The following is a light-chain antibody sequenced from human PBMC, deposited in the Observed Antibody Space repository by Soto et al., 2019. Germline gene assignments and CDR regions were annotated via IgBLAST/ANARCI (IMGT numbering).Light chain of an antibody. CDR2: GAS. J-gene: IGKJ1*01. CDR1: QSVSSSY. CDR3: QQYGSSSRT. V-gene: IGKV3-20*01. Sequence: EIVLTQSPGTLSLSPGERATLSCRASQSVSSSYLAWYHQKPGPAPRLLIYGASSRATGIPDRFSGSGAGTYFTLTSSLLEHDYFVLYCWQQYGSSSRTFGQGTKVEIK.